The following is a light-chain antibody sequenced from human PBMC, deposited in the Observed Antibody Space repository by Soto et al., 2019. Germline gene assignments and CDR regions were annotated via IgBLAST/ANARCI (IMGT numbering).Light chain of an antibody. J-gene: IGKJ4*01. V-gene: IGKV1-12*01. CDR1: QGVTRW. CDR2: TAS. Sequence: DIQLTQSPSSVSASIGDRVTMTCRASQGVTRWLAWYQQKPGRAPKLLIYTASSLQTGVTSRFSASGFGTDFTLTISSLQPEDFATYYCQQANTFPLTFGGGTKVDIK. CDR3: QQANTFPLT.